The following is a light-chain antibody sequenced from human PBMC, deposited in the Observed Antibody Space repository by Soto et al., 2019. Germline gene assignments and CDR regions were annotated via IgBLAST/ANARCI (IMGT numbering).Light chain of an antibody. J-gene: IGKJ1*01. CDR1: QSISRG. V-gene: IGKV1-5*03. CDR2: KAS. CDR3: QQYNSYWT. Sequence: DIQMPLSPYTLSASVGDRAPITCRASQSISRGLAWYKQKPGKAPKLLIYKASSLESVVPSRFSGSGSGTEFTLTIRSLKPDEFATYYCQQYNSYWTFGQGTKVDIK.